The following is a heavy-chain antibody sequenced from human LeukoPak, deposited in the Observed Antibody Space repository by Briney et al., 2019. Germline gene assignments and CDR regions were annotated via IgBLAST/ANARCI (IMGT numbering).Heavy chain of an antibody. J-gene: IGHJ4*02. V-gene: IGHV1-18*01. CDR2: ISDYNGNT. D-gene: IGHD4-17*01. Sequence: GASVKVSCKASGYTFTSYGISWVRQAPGQGLEWMGWISDYNGNTNYAQKLQGRVTMTTDTSTSTAYMELRSLRSDDTAVYYCARVLDDYGDYGYFDYWGQGTLVTVSS. CDR3: ARVLDDYGDYGYFDY. CDR1: GYTFTSYG.